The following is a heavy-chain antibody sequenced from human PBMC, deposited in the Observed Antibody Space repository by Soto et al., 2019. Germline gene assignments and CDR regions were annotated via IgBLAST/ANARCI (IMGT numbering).Heavy chain of an antibody. CDR1: GFTFSSYG. CDR3: ARDHPYSTTWKGDRYYGMDV. D-gene: IGHD6-13*01. V-gene: IGHV3-30*03. J-gene: IGHJ6*02. Sequence: QVQLVESGGGVVQPGRSLRLSCAASGFTFSSYGMHWVRQAPGKGLEWVSDISYDGSTKYYADSVKGRFTCSRDNPKNTLYLQMNSLRVEDTAVYFCARDHPYSTTWKGDRYYGMDVWGQGTTVTVSS. CDR2: ISYDGSTK.